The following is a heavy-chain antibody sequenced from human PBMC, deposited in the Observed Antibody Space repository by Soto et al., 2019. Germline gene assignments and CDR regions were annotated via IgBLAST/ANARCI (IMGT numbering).Heavy chain of an antibody. CDR1: GFTFSSYS. CDR2: ISSSSGTI. CDR3: AKLIVDCSSTSCYFFDY. J-gene: IGHJ4*02. D-gene: IGHD2-2*01. Sequence: GGSLRLSCAASGFTFSSYSVSWVRQAPGKGLEWVSYISSSSGTIYYADSVKGRFTISRDNAKNSLYLQMNSLRAEDTAVYYCAKLIVDCSSTSCYFFDYWGQGTLVTVSS. V-gene: IGHV3-48*01.